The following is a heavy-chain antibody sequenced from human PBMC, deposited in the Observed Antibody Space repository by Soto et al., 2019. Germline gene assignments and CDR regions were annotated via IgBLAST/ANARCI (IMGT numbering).Heavy chain of an antibody. D-gene: IGHD2-2*01. CDR1: GGTFSSYA. CDR2: IIPIFGTA. CDR3: ARALVLVPAGLPRGRSTDIYYYYGMDV. J-gene: IGHJ6*02. V-gene: IGHV1-69*12. Sequence: QVQLVQSGAEVKKPGSSVKVSCKASGGTFSSYAISWVRQAPGQGLAWMGGIIPIFGTANYAQKFQGKVTITADESTSTAYMELSSLRSEDTAVYYCARALVLVPAGLPRGRSTDIYYYYGMDVWGQGTTVTVSS.